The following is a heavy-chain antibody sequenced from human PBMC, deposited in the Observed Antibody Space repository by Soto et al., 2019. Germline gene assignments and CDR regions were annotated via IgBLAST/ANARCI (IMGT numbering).Heavy chain of an antibody. Sequence: SETLSLTCAVSGGSFTINNWCTWVRQPPGQGLEWIGEIYRTGSTNYNPSLKSRVTISLDKSENQFSLKVTSLTAADTAVYYCASRDPGTSVDYWGQGTLVTVSS. CDR3: ASRDPGTSVDY. CDR2: IYRTGST. D-gene: IGHD1-7*01. CDR1: GGSFTINNW. J-gene: IGHJ4*02. V-gene: IGHV4-4*02.